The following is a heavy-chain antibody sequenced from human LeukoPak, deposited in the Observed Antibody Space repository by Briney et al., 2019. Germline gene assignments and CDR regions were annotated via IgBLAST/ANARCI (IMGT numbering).Heavy chain of an antibody. Sequence: GGSLRLSCAASGFTFSSYSMNWVRQAPGKGLEWVSSISSSSSYIYYADSVKGRFTISRDNAKNSLYLQMNSLRAEDTAVYYCASPPFGELLSPLDYWGRGTLVTVSS. CDR2: ISSSSSYI. D-gene: IGHD3-10*01. CDR3: ASPPFGELLSPLDY. CDR1: GFTFSSYS. V-gene: IGHV3-21*01. J-gene: IGHJ4*02.